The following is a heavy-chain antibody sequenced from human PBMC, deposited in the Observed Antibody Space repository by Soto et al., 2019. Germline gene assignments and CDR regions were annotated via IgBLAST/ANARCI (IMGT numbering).Heavy chain of an antibody. Sequence: ASETLSLTCSVSGGSINSGGHYWSWIRQHPGKGLEWIGHIYKTGSTDFNPSLKDRLTISIDTSKNQFSLSLRSVTDADTAVYYCEGDRIQFSVDVWGQGTTVTVSS. D-gene: IGHD5-18*01. CDR2: IYKTGST. J-gene: IGHJ6*02. V-gene: IGHV4-31*03. CDR3: EGDRIQFSVDV. CDR1: GGSINSGGHY.